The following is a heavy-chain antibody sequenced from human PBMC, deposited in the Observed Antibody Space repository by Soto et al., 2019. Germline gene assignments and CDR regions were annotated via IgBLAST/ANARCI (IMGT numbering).Heavy chain of an antibody. CDR1: VVPLSSSSSD. CDR2: FSYSRKT. Sequence: PPEPRPRPVLAMVVPLSSSSSDGSGIRQRPGKGLDWIGTFSYSRKTYYNPSLKSRLTTSVDTSQIQFSLDLCAVIGTDSAVYYCARLYGDYLSYWGHGTLVNVSS. V-gene: IGHV4-39*01. J-gene: IGHJ4*01. D-gene: IGHD3-16*02. CDR3: ARLYGDYLSY.